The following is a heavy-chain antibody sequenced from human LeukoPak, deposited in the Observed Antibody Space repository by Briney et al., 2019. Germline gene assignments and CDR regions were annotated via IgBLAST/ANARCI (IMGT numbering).Heavy chain of an antibody. CDR2: IYYSGST. Sequence: PSETLTLTCTVSGGSISSYYWSWIRQPPGKGLEWIGYIYYSGSTNYNPSLKSRGTISVDTSKNQFSLKLSSVTAADTAVYYCARDTGPSGPFDYWGQGTLVTVSS. V-gene: IGHV4-59*12. CDR1: GGSISSYY. CDR3: ARDTGPSGPFDY. D-gene: IGHD3-10*01. J-gene: IGHJ4*02.